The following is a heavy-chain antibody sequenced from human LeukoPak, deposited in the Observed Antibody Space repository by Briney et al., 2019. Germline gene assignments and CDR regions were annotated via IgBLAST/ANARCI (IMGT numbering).Heavy chain of an antibody. CDR2: INGGNGKT. CDR1: GYSFITYV. V-gene: IGHV1-3*01. J-gene: IGHJ4*02. CDR3: ARDNDFWSGYFDY. Sequence: GASVKVSCKASGYSFITYVMHWVRQAPGQRLEWMGWINGGNGKTKYSQKFQDRVTISRGTSASTAYMELSSLRSEDTAVYYCARDNDFWSGYFDYWGQGTLVTVSS. D-gene: IGHD3-3*01.